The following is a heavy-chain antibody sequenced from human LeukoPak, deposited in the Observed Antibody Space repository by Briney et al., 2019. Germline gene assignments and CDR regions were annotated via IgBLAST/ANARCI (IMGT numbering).Heavy chain of an antibody. Sequence: NPSETLSLTCTVSGGSISSYYWSWIRQPPGKGLEWIWYIYYSGSTNYNPSLKSRVTVSVDTSKNQFSLKLSSVTAADTAVYYCARLVGSSSYYFDNWGQGTLVTVSS. V-gene: IGHV4-59*01. CDR2: IYYSGST. D-gene: IGHD6-13*01. CDR3: ARLVGSSSYYFDN. J-gene: IGHJ4*02. CDR1: GGSISSYY.